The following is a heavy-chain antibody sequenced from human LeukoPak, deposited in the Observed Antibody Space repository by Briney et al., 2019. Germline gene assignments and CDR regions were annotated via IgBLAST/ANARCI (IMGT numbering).Heavy chain of an antibody. CDR2: ISSSSYI. CDR1: GFTFSSYS. Sequence: GGSLRLSCAASGFTFSSYSMNWVRQAPGKGLEWVSSISSSSYIYYADSVKGRFTISRDNAKNSLYLQMNSLRAEDTAVYYCARDLGWQRVALHFDYWGQGTLVTVSS. V-gene: IGHV3-21*01. CDR3: ARDLGWQRVALHFDY. J-gene: IGHJ4*02. D-gene: IGHD6-6*01.